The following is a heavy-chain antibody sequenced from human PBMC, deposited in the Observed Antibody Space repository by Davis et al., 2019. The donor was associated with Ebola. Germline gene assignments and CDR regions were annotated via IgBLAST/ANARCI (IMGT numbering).Heavy chain of an antibody. CDR1: GYTFTSYA. CDR2: INAGNGNT. V-gene: IGHV1-3*01. D-gene: IGHD1-26*01. CDR3: ARGKWELLYFDY. Sequence: ASVKVSCKASGYTFTSYAMHWVRQAPGQRLEWMGWINAGNGNTKYSQKFQGRVTITRDTSASTAYMELSSLRSEDTAVYYCARGKWELLYFDYWGQGTLVTVSS. J-gene: IGHJ4*02.